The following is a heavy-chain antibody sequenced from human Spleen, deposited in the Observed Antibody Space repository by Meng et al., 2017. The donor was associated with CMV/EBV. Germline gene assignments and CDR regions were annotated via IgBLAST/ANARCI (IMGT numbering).Heavy chain of an antibody. CDR3: ARGFNDLLTGYRYAMDV. J-gene: IGHJ6*02. D-gene: IGHD3-9*01. CDR2: IYSGGVT. V-gene: IGHV3-53*01. CDR1: GFTVSSNY. Sequence: GGSLRLSCAASGFTVSSNYMTWVRQAPGKGLEWVSVIYSGGVTYYADSVKGRFTSSRDNSKNTLHLQMNSLRDDDTAVYYCARGFNDLLTGYRYAMDVWGQGTTVTVSS.